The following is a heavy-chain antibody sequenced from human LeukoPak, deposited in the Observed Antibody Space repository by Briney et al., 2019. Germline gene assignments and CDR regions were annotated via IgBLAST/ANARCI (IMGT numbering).Heavy chain of an antibody. Sequence: SETLSLTCTVSGGSISSYYWSWIRQPPGKGLEWIGYIYYSGSTNYNPSLKCRVTISVDTSKNQFSLKLSSVTAADTAVYYCARILTKNYYFDYWGQGTLVTVSS. CDR1: GGSISSYY. J-gene: IGHJ4*02. V-gene: IGHV4-59*01. CDR2: IYYSGST. D-gene: IGHD3-9*01. CDR3: ARILTKNYYFDY.